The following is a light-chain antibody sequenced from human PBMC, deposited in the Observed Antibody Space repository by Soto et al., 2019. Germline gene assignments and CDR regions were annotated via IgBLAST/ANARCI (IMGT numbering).Light chain of an antibody. CDR2: EVS. Sequence: QSVLTQPASVSGSPGQSITISCTGTSRDVGGYNYVSWHQQHPGKAPKVIITEVSNRPSGVSNRFSGSKSGNTASLTISGLQPEDEADYYCSSYISSSTFVVFGGGTKLTVL. J-gene: IGLJ2*01. V-gene: IGLV2-14*01. CDR1: SRDVGGYNY. CDR3: SSYISSSTFVV.